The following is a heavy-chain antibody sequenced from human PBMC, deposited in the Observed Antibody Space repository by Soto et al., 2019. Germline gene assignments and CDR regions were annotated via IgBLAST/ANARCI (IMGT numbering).Heavy chain of an antibody. CDR1: GGTFSSYT. Sequence: GASVKVSCKASGGTFSSYTICWVRQAPGQGLEWMGRIIPILGIANYAQKFQGRVTITADKSTSTAYMELSSLRSEDTAVYYCARDGYNLPIDYWGQGTLVTVSS. J-gene: IGHJ4*02. CDR2: IIPILGIA. D-gene: IGHD5-12*01. CDR3: ARDGYNLPIDY. V-gene: IGHV1-69*04.